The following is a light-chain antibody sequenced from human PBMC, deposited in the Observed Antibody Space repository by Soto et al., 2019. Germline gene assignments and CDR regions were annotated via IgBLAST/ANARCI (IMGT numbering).Light chain of an antibody. J-gene: IGLJ2*01. CDR1: SSDVGAYNY. CDR3: CSYAGSSSLV. Sequence: QSVLTQPPSASGTPGQSVTISCTRTSSDVGAYNYVSWYQQHPGKAPKLMIYEVSQRPSGVPDCFSGSKSGNTAPLTVSGLEAEDEADYYCCSYAGSSSLVFGGVTKLTVL. V-gene: IGLV2-8*01. CDR2: EVS.